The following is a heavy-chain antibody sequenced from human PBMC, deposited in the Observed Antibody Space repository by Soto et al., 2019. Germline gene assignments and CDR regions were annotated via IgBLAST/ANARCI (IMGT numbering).Heavy chain of an antibody. V-gene: IGHV4-31*03. CDR3: TRTPSSHGGTYDI. CDR1: GGSISSGGYY. Sequence: PSETLSLTCTVSGGSISSGGYYWSWIRQHPGKGLEWIGYIYYSGSTYYNPSLKSRVTISVDTSKNQFSLKLSSVTAADTAVYYCTRTPSSHGGTYDIWGQGTMVTVSS. J-gene: IGHJ3*02. CDR2: IYYSGST. D-gene: IGHD3-16*01.